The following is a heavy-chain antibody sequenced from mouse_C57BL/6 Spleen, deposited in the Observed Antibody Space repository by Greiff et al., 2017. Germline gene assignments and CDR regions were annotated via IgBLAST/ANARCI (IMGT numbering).Heavy chain of an antibody. J-gene: IGHJ2*01. V-gene: IGHV1-66*01. D-gene: IGHD2-4*01. CDR2: IYPGSGNT. CDR3: ARSPDYAFDY. Sequence: QVQLQQSGPELVKPGASVKISCKASGYSFTSYYIHWVKQRPGQGLEWIGWIYPGSGNTKYNAKFKGKDTLTADTSSSTAYMQLSSLTSEDSAVYYCARSPDYAFDYWGQGTTLTVSS. CDR1: GYSFTSYY.